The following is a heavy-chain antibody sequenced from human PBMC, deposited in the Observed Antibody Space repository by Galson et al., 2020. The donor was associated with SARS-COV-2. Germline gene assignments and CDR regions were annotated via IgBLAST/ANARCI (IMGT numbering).Heavy chain of an antibody. CDR3: ATFTSGWC. CDR1: GIITNNYW. V-gene: IGHV3-74*01. CDR2: INPDGSST. Sequence: QASETLSLTCAASGIITNNYWMYWVRQAPGKGLVWVSGINPDGSSTNYADSVKGRFTISRDNAKNTLYLQLNSLRPEDTAVYYCATFTSGWCWGQGTLVSVSS. D-gene: IGHD2-2*01. J-gene: IGHJ4*02.